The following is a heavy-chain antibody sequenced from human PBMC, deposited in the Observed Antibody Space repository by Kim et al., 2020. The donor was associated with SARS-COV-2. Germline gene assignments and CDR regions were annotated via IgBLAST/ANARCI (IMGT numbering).Heavy chain of an antibody. J-gene: IGHJ4*02. Sequence: ASVKVSCKASGYTFTSYYMHWVRQAPGQGLEWMGIINPSGGSTSYAQKFQGRVTMTRDTSTSTVYMELSSLRSEDTAVYYCAREVLTEYSELSSSWYSFDYWGQGTLVTVSS. D-gene: IGHD6-13*01. CDR2: INPSGGST. V-gene: IGHV1-46*01. CDR1: GYTFTSYY. CDR3: AREVLTEYSELSSSWYSFDY.